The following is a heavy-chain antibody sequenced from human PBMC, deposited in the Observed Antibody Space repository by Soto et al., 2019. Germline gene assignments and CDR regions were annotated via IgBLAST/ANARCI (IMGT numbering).Heavy chain of an antibody. D-gene: IGHD4-17*01. CDR3: ARVLTTVTTFRLGHYYMDV. CDR2: ISAYNGNT. V-gene: IGHV1-18*01. J-gene: IGHJ6*03. Sequence: ASVKVSCKASGYTFTSYGISWVRQAPGQGLEWMGWISAYNGNTNYAQKLQGRVTMTTDTSTSTAYMELRSLRSDDTAVYYCARVLTTVTTFRLGHYYMDVRGKGTTLT. CDR1: GYTFTSYG.